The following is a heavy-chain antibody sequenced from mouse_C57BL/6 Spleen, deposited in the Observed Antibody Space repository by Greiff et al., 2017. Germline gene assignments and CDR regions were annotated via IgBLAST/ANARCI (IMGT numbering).Heavy chain of an antibody. V-gene: IGHV5-17*01. CDR3: ARSQSLATAQATIYYYAMDY. Sequence: EVQLQESGGGLVKPGGSLKLSCAASGFTFSDYGMHWVRQAPEKGLEWVAYISSGSSTIYYADTVKGRFTISRDNAKNTLFLQMTRLRSEDTAMYYCARSQSLATAQATIYYYAMDYWGQGTSVTVSS. D-gene: IGHD3-2*02. J-gene: IGHJ4*01. CDR1: GFTFSDYG. CDR2: ISSGSSTI.